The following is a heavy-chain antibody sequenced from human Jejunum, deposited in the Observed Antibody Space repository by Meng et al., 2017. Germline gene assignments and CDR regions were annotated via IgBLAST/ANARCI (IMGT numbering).Heavy chain of an antibody. J-gene: IGHJ3*01. CDR1: GFTFSNAW. V-gene: IGHV3-15*01. D-gene: IGHD2/OR15-2a*01. CDR2: IKSKTDGGTT. CDR3: TTVSIASQWFNAFDV. Sequence: GESLKISCAASGFTFSNAWMSWVRQAPGKGPAWVGRIKSKTDGGTTDYAAHVKGRFSISRDDSKNTLSLQMNSLKSEDQAVYYCTTVSIASQWFNAFDVWGQGTMVTVSS.